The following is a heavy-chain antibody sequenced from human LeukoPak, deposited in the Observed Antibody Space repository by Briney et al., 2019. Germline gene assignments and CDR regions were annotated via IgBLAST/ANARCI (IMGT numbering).Heavy chain of an antibody. D-gene: IGHD3-3*01. V-gene: IGHV3-23*01. CDR2: ISGSGGDT. CDR3: AKHHYDFWSGLN. CDR1: GFTFRNYA. Sequence: GGSLRLSCAASGFTFRNYAMSWVRQAPGKGLEWVSGISGSGGDTYYADSVRGRFTIPRDNSKNTLYLQMSSLRAEDTAIYYCAKHHYDFWSGLNWGQGNLVTVSS. J-gene: IGHJ4*02.